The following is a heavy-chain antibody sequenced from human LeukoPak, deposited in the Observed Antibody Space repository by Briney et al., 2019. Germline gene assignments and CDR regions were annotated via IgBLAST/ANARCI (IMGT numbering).Heavy chain of an antibody. CDR1: GGSISSSSYY. J-gene: IGHJ4*02. V-gene: IGHV4-39*01. CDR2: IYYSGST. CDR3: ARPYRATFDY. D-gene: IGHD3-16*02. Sequence: SETLSLTCTVSGGSISSSSYYWGWIRQPPGKGLEWIGSIYYSGSTYYNPSLKSRVTISVDTSKNQFSLKLSSVTAADTAVYYCARPYRATFDYWGQGTLVTVSS.